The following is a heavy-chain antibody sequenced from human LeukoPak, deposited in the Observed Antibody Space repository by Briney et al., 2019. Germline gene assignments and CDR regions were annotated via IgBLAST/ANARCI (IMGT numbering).Heavy chain of an antibody. Sequence: GGSLRLSCVASGFTFSTYAMYWVRQAPGEGLEWVAVISYDGSKKSHADSVKGQFTISRDNSKNMLYLQMSSLRAEDTAVYYCARAEGTMVRGVGYYYYMDVWGKGTTVTISS. D-gene: IGHD3-10*01. V-gene: IGHV3-30*04. CDR3: ARAEGTMVRGVGYYYYMDV. CDR1: GFTFSTYA. J-gene: IGHJ6*03. CDR2: ISYDGSKK.